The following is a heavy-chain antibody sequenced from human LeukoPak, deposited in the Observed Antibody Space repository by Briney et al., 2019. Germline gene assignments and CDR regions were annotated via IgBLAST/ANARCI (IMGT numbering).Heavy chain of an antibody. CDR1: GFTFSDSA. J-gene: IGHJ4*02. Sequence: GGSLKLSCAASGFTFSDSAFHWVRQASGKGLEWVGRIRSKPSNYATAYSASVKGRFTISRDDSKNTAYLQMNSLNTEDTAMYYCTRHLIGATPFDYWGQGTLVSVSS. CDR2: IRSKPSNYAT. CDR3: TRHLIGATPFDY. D-gene: IGHD4/OR15-4a*01. V-gene: IGHV3-73*01.